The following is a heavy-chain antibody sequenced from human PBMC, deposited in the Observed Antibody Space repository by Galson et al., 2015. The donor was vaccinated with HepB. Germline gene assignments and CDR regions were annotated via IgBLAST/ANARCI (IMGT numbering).Heavy chain of an antibody. J-gene: IGHJ4*02. Sequence: SVKVSCKASGYPFSSYSMYWVRQAPGQRPEWMGWINGVSGNTKYSEKFQGRVTMTRDSSANIGYMELTRLKVEDTAIDYCARVSPRDILRGLVVFDSWGQGPLVTVSS. CDR2: INGVSGNT. D-gene: IGHD3/OR15-3a*01. CDR1: GYPFSSYS. CDR3: ARVSPRDILRGLVVFDS. V-gene: IGHV1-3*01.